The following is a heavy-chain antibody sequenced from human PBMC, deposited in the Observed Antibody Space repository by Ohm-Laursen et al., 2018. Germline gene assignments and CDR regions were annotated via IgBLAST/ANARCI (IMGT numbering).Heavy chain of an antibody. CDR2: INSDGSST. D-gene: IGHD5-12*01. CDR3: ARVRVRGGYPLYYYYGMDV. Sequence: GSLRLSCTASGFTFSSYWMHWVRQAPGKGLVWVSRINSDGSSTSYADSVKGRFTISRDNAKNTLYLQMNSLRAEDTAVYYCARVRVRGGYPLYYYYGMDVWGQGTTVTVSS. J-gene: IGHJ6*02. V-gene: IGHV3-74*01. CDR1: GFTFSSYW.